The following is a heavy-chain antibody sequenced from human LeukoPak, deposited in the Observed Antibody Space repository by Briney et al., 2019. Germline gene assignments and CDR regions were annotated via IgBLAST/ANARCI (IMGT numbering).Heavy chain of an antibody. CDR3: ARHLGYCTNGVCYTGLDY. CDR2: IYPGDSDT. J-gene: IGHJ4*02. V-gene: IGHV5-51*01. D-gene: IGHD2-8*01. Sequence: GESLKISCKGSGYSFTSYWIGWVRQMPGKGLEWMGIIYPGDSDTRYSPPFQGQVTISADKSISTAYLQWSSLKASDTAMYYCARHLGYCTNGVCYTGLDYWGQGTLVTVSS. CDR1: GYSFTSYW.